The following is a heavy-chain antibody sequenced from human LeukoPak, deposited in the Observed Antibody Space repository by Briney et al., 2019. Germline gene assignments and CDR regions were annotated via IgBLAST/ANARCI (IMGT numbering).Heavy chain of an antibody. D-gene: IGHD3-10*01. CDR3: AKAIWVAATSSWFCLDY. V-gene: IGHV3-30*02. CDR2: IHYDGARS. J-gene: IGHJ4*02. CDR1: GFTFSDFY. Sequence: GGSLRLSCAASGFTFSDFYMTWIRQAPGKGLEWVAFIHYDGARSYYADSEKGRFTISRDNSRNTLYLQMNSLRPEDTAVYYCAKAIWVAATSSWFCLDYWGQGTLVTVSS.